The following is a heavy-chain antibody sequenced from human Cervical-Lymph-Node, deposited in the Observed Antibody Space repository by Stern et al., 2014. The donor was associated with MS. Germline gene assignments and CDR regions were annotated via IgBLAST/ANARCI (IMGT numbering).Heavy chain of an antibody. CDR1: GFTFSSYD. CDR3: ARARAANGYCSSTSCSKEGYYFDY. D-gene: IGHD2-2*03. Sequence: EVQLEESGGGLVQPGGSLRLSCAASGFTFSSYDMHWVRQATGKGLEWVSAIGTAGDTYYPGSVKGRFTISRENAKNSLYLQMNSLRAGDTAVYYCARARAANGYCSSTSCSKEGYYFDYWGQGTLVTVSS. CDR2: IGTAGDT. V-gene: IGHV3-13*01. J-gene: IGHJ4*02.